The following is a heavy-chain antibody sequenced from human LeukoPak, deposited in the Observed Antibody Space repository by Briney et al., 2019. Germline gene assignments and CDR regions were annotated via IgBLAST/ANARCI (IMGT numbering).Heavy chain of an antibody. J-gene: IGHJ5*02. CDR3: ARDRVVPTTGGWFDP. CDR1: GDSVSSSSAA. V-gene: IGHV6-1*01. CDR2: TYYRSRWYN. D-gene: IGHD2-15*01. Sequence: SQTLSLTCAISGDSVSSSSAAWNWIRQSPSRGLEWLGRTYYRSRWYNDYAVSVKSRITINPDTSKNQFSLQLNSVTPEDTATYYCARDRVVPTTGGWFDPWGQGTLVTVSS.